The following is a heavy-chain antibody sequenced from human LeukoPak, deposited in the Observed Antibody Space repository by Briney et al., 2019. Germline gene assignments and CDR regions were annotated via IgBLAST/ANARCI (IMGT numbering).Heavy chain of an antibody. Sequence: GGSLRLSCAASGFTFVNYAMSWVRRAPGKGLEWVSTISGSGGSTYYADSVKGRFTISRDNSKNTLHLQMNSLRADDTAVYYCGKDLVDAFDIWGQGTMVAVSS. CDR3: GKDLVDAFDI. CDR2: ISGSGGST. J-gene: IGHJ3*02. D-gene: IGHD2-2*01. V-gene: IGHV3-23*01. CDR1: GFTFVNYA.